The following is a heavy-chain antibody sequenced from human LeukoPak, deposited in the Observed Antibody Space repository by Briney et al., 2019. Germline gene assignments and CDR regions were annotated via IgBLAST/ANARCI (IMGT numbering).Heavy chain of an antibody. CDR3: ARGSVLWKGVVIDWFDP. V-gene: IGHV1-2*02. J-gene: IGHJ5*02. CDR1: GYTFTGYY. D-gene: IGHD3-3*01. CDR2: INPNSGGT. Sequence: ASVKLSCKASGYTFTGYYMHWVRQAPGQGLGWMGRINPNSGGTNYAQKFQGRVTMTRDTSISTAYMQLSRMRSDDTAVYYCARGSVLWKGVVIDWFDPWGQGTLVTVSS.